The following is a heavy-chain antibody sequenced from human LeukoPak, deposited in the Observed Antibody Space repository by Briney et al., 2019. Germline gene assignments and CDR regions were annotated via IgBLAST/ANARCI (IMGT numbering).Heavy chain of an antibody. CDR3: ARDQEGFDY. Sequence: ASVKVSCKASGYTFTSNYIHWVRQAPGQGLEWMGVIYPRDGSTSYAQKFQGRVTVTRDTSTSTVHMELSGLRSEDTAVYYYARDQEGFDYWGQGTLVTVSS. CDR2: IYPRDGST. J-gene: IGHJ4*02. V-gene: IGHV1-46*01. CDR1: GYTFTSNY.